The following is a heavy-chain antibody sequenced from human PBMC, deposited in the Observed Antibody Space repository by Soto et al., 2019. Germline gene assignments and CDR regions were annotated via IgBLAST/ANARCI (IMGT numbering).Heavy chain of an antibody. CDR3: AIFYGDYENWFDP. CDR2: INHSGST. J-gene: IGHJ5*02. CDR1: GGSFSGYY. Sequence: QVQLQQWGAGLLKPSETLSLTCAVYGGSFSGYYWSWIRQPPGKGLEWIGEINHSGSTNYNPSLKRRVTISVDTSKNQFSLKLSSVTAADTAVYYCAIFYGDYENWFDPWGQGTLVTVSS. D-gene: IGHD4-17*01. V-gene: IGHV4-34*01.